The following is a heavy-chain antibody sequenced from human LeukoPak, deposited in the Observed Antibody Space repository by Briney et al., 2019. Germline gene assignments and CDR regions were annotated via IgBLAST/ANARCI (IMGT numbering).Heavy chain of an antibody. V-gene: IGHV4-34*01. CDR3: ARGFGEGNWFDP. D-gene: IGHD3-10*01. J-gene: IGHJ5*02. Sequence: SETLSLTCAVYGGSFSGYYWSWIRQPPGKGLEWIGEINHSGSTNYNPSLKSRVTISVDTSKNQFSLKLSSVTAADTAVYYCARGFGEGNWFDPWGQGTLVTVSS. CDR1: GGSFSGYY. CDR2: INHSGST.